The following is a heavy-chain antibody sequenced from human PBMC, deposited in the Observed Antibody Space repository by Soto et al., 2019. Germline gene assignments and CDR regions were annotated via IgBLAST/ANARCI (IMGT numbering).Heavy chain of an antibody. D-gene: IGHD3-16*01. CDR2: IIPILGET. Sequence: VQLVQSGAAVKKPGSSVRASCTASGTIFSSYTISWVRQAPGQGLEWMGRIIPILGETNSAQKFQGRVTLTADKSTNTADMQLNSLRLEDTAVYYCARGLGGRMDDWGQGTTVTVSS. CDR3: ARGLGGRMDD. J-gene: IGHJ6*02. CDR1: GTIFSSYT. V-gene: IGHV1-69*08.